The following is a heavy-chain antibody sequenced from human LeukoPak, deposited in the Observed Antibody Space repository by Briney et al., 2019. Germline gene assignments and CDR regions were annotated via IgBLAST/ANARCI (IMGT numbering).Heavy chain of an antibody. J-gene: IGHJ4*02. Sequence: KPPETLSLTRTVSGVSIFSYYWNWIRQPPGQGLEWIGYTHYSGTTKYNPALESRVTISVDTSKSQFSLKLSSPTAADTAVYYCATGRSIRYFDYWGQGTLLSVS. CDR2: THYSGTT. CDR1: GVSIFSYY. V-gene: IGHV4-59*08. D-gene: IGHD3-9*01. CDR3: ATGRSIRYFDY.